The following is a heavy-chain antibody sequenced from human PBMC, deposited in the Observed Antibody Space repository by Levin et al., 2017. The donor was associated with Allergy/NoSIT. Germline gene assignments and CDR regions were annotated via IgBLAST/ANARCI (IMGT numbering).Heavy chain of an antibody. V-gene: IGHV4-34*01. CDR1: GGSFSGYY. CDR3: ARGFPSSSGGDY. D-gene: IGHD6-6*01. Sequence: SETLSLTCAVYGGSFSGYYWSWIRQPPGKGLEWIGEINHSGSTNYNPSLKSRVTISVDTSKNQFSLKLSSVTAADTAVYYCARGFPSSSGGDYWGQGTLVTVSS. J-gene: IGHJ4*02. CDR2: INHSGST.